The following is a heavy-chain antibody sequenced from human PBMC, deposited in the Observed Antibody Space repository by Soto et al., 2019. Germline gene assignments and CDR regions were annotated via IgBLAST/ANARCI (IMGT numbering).Heavy chain of an antibody. D-gene: IGHD5-12*01. Sequence: GGSLRLSCVASGFTFSTYAMSWVRQAPGKGLEWVSGIGGNGVTTHYADSVRGRFTISRDNSKNMVYLQMNSLRVEDTAVYYCAKTLYGGCDCWGRGTQVTVSS. J-gene: IGHJ4*02. CDR3: AKTLYGGCDC. CDR1: GFTFSTYA. V-gene: IGHV3-23*01. CDR2: IGGNGVTT.